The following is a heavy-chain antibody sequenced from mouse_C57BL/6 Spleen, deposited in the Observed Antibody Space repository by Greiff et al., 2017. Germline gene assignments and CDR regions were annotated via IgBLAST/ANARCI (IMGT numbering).Heavy chain of an antibody. V-gene: IGHV1-69*01. Sequence: QVQLQQPGAELVMPGASVKLSCKASGYTFTSYWMHWVKQRPGQGLEWIGEIDPSDSYTNYNQKLKGKSTLTVDKSSSTAYMQLSSLTSEDSAVYYCARDYYGSSPMDYWGQGTSVTVSS. D-gene: IGHD1-1*01. CDR1: GYTFTSYW. CDR3: ARDYYGSSPMDY. J-gene: IGHJ4*01. CDR2: IDPSDSYT.